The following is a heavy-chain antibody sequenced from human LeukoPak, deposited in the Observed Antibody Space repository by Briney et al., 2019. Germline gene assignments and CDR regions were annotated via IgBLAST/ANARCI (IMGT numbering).Heavy chain of an antibody. CDR1: GGSISSYY. CDR3: ARSNSGSYWYYFDY. J-gene: IGHJ4*02. Sequence: SETLSLPCTVSGGSISSYYWSWIRQPPGKGLEWIGYIYYSGSTNYNPSLKSRVTISVDTSKNQFSLKLSSVTAADTAVYYCARSNSGSYWYYFDYWGQGTLVTVSS. D-gene: IGHD1-26*01. CDR2: IYYSGST. V-gene: IGHV4-59*01.